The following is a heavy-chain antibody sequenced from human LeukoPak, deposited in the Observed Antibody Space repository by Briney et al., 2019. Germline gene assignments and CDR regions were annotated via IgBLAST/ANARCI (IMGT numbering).Heavy chain of an antibody. J-gene: IGHJ4*02. D-gene: IGHD4-17*01. CDR2: INHSGST. V-gene: IGHV4-34*01. CDR1: GGSFSGYY. CDR3: AKAVAKTAVTTPFDY. Sequence: SETLSLTCAVYGGSFSGYYWSWIRQPPGKGLEWIGEINHSGSTNYNPSLKSRVTISVDTSKNQFSLKLSSVTAADTAVYYCAKAVAKTAVTTPFDYWGQGTLVTVSS.